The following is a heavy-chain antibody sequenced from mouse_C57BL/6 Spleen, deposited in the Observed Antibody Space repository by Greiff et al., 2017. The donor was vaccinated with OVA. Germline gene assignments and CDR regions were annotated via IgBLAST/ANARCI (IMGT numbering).Heavy chain of an antibody. D-gene: IGHD1-1*01. J-gene: IGHJ4*01. V-gene: IGHV7-3*01. Sequence: EVKLVESGGGLVQPGGSLSLSCAASGFTFTDYYMSWVRQPPGKALEWLGFIRNKANGYTTESSASVKGRFTISRDNSQSILYLQMNALRAEDSATYDCASRYGTSLPYYAMDYWGQGTSVTVSS. CDR3: ASRYGTSLPYYAMDY. CDR1: GFTFTDYY. CDR2: IRNKANGYTT.